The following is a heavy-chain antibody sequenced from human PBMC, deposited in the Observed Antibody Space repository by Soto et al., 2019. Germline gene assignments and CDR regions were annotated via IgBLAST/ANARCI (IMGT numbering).Heavy chain of an antibody. CDR2: ISYDGSNK. V-gene: IGHV3-30*18. CDR3: AKVKDIVVVPAASYYYGMDV. J-gene: IGHJ6*02. CDR1: GFTFSSYG. Sequence: GGSLRLSCAASGFTFSSYGMHWVRQAPGKGLEWVAVISYDGSNKYYADSVKGRFTISRDNSKNTLYLQMNSLRAEDTAVYYSAKVKDIVVVPAASYYYGMDVWGQGTTVTVS. D-gene: IGHD2-2*01.